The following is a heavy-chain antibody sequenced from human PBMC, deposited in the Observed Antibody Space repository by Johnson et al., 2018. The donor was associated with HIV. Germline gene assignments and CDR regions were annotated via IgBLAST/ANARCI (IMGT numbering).Heavy chain of an antibody. J-gene: IGHJ3*02. V-gene: IGHV3-9*01. CDR1: GFTFDDYA. Sequence: VQLVESGGGVVRPGGSLRLSCAASGFTFDDYAMHWVRQAPGKGLEWVSGISWNSGSIGYADSVKGRFTISRDNAKNSLYLQMNSLRAEDTAVYYCARVQSLQWELLDGDAFDIWGQGTMVTVSS. CDR2: ISWNSGSI. CDR3: ARVQSLQWELLDGDAFDI. D-gene: IGHD1-26*01.